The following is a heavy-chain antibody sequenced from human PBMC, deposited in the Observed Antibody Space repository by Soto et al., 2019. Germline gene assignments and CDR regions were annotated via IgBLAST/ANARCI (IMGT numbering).Heavy chain of an antibody. CDR2: IYPGDSDT. Sequence: PGESLKISCKGSGYSFTSYWIGWVRQMPGKGLEWMGIIYPGDSDTRYSPSFQGQVTISADKSISTAHLQWSSLKASDTAMYYCARLCSTTYYVFWSGTSEGYYYGMDVWGQGTTVTVSS. CDR3: ARLCSTTYYVFWSGTSEGYYYGMDV. J-gene: IGHJ6*02. D-gene: IGHD3-3*01. V-gene: IGHV5-51*01. CDR1: GYSFTSYW.